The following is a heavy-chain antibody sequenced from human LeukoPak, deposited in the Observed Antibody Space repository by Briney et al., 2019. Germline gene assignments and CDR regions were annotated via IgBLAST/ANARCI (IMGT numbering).Heavy chain of an antibody. CDR2: IYTSGST. J-gene: IGHJ4*02. V-gene: IGHV4-61*02. D-gene: IGHD3-22*01. Sequence: SQTLSLTCTVSGNSISSGDNYWSWIRQPAGKGLEWIGRIYTSGSTNYNPSLRSRVTISGDTSKNQFSLRLSSVTAADTAVYYCARASYSYDINGWVPFDYWGQGTLVTVSS. CDR3: ARASYSYDINGWVPFDY. CDR1: GNSISSGDNY.